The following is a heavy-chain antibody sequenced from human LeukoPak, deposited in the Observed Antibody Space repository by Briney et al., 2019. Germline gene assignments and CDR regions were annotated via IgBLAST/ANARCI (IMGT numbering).Heavy chain of an antibody. CDR2: INTNTGNP. J-gene: IGHJ4*02. CDR3: ARVGNYYDSSGYYSAVDY. D-gene: IGHD3-22*01. CDR1: GYTLTSYA. Sequence: GASVKVSCKASGYTLTSYAMNWVRQAPGQGLEWMGWINTNTGNPTYAQGFTGRFVFSLDTSVSTAYLQISSLKAEDTAVYYCARVGNYYDSSGYYSAVDYWGQGTLVTVSS. V-gene: IGHV7-4-1*02.